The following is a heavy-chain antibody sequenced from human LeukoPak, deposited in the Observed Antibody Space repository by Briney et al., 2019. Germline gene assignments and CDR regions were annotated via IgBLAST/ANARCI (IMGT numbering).Heavy chain of an antibody. J-gene: IGHJ6*02. CDR3: ARDGLLWFGELSFSYYYYFGMDV. Sequence: GGSLRLSCAASGFTFSSYSMNWVRQAPGKGLEWVSSISSSSSYIYYADSVKGRFTISRDNAKNSLYLQMNSLRAEDTAVYYCARDGLLWFGELSFSYYYYFGMDVWGQGTTVTVSS. CDR2: ISSSSSYI. V-gene: IGHV3-21*01. D-gene: IGHD3-10*01. CDR1: GFTFSSYS.